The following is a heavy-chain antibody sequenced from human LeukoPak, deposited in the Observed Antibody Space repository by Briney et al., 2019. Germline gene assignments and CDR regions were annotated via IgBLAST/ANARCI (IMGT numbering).Heavy chain of an antibody. CDR2: ISYDGGNK. CDR3: AKGGTYRDYFDY. CDR1: GFSFSNYG. V-gene: IGHV3-30*18. Sequence: GGSLRLSCAASGFSFSNYGIHWVRQAPGKGLEWVTVISYDGGNKYYADSVKGRFTISRDNSKNTLYLQMNSLRAEDTAVYYCAKGGTYRDYFDYWGQGTLVTVSS. D-gene: IGHD3-16*01. J-gene: IGHJ4*02.